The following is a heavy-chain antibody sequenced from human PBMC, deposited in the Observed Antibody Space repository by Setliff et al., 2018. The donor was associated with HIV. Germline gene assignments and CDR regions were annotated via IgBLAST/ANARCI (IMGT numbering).Heavy chain of an antibody. V-gene: IGHV1-2*02. D-gene: IGHD3-22*01. CDR3: ARLPIYDGSSGVFDP. J-gene: IGHJ5*02. CDR1: GYTFTAYY. CDR2: INPNNGGT. Sequence: ASVKVSCKASGYTFTAYYMHWLRQAPGQGLEWMGWINPNNGGTNYAEKFQGRVTMTRDPSRSTAYMELRRLRSDDTAVYYCARLPIYDGSSGVFDPWGQGTLVTVSS.